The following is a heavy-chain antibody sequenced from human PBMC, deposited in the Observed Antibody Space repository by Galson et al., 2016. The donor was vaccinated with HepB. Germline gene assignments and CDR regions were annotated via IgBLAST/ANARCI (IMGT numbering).Heavy chain of an antibody. V-gene: IGHV4/OR15-8*01. D-gene: IGHD3/OR15-3a*01. Sequence: SETLSLTCSVSGFSVNNYIWWIWVRQPPGGGLEWIGEICQHGLTHYNPSLMGRVTISLDKSKNHMSLTLTSVTAADTAVYFCAREMDIEPANDASDVWGQGTMVVVSS. CDR3: AREMDIEPANDASDV. CDR2: ICQHGLT. CDR1: GFSVNNYIW. J-gene: IGHJ3*01.